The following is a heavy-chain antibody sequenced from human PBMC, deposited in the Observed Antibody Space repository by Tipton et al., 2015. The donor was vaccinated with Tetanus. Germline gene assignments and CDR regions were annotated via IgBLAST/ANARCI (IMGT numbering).Heavy chain of an antibody. D-gene: IGHD2-21*01. CDR3: ARLTGHSMDVVDYYYFGMAV. V-gene: IGHV4-39*07. J-gene: IGHJ6*02. Sequence: TLSLTCIVSGGSMSGSGHYGAWVRQSPGKGLEWIGSIYYSGSSHYNPSLESRVTISVDTSKNQFSLRLSSVTAADTAVYYCARLTGHSMDVVDYYYFGMAVWGQGTKVTVSS. CDR2: IYYSGSS. CDR1: GGSMSGSGHY.